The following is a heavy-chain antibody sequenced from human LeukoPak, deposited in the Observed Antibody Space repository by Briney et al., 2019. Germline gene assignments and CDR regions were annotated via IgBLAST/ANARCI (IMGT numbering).Heavy chain of an antibody. CDR1: GGTFSSYA. Sequence: GASVKVSCKASGGTFSSYAISWVRQAPGQGLEWMGGTIPIFGTANYAQKFQGRVTITADESTSTAYMELSSLRSEDTAVYYCARESSLYRSAAAWVYWGQGTLVTVSS. D-gene: IGHD6-25*01. J-gene: IGHJ4*02. CDR2: TIPIFGTA. CDR3: ARESSLYRSAAAWVY. V-gene: IGHV1-69*13.